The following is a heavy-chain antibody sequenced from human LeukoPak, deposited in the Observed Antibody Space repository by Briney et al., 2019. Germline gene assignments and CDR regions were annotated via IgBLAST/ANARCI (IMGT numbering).Heavy chain of an antibody. Sequence: SQTLSLTCAISGDSVSSNSAAWNWIRQSPSRGLEWLGRTYYRSKWYTDYAVSVKSRITVNPDTSKNQFSLQLNSVTPEDTAVYYCARSLDSTPVATDAFDLWGQGTMVTVSS. D-gene: IGHD2-15*01. CDR2: TYYRSKWYT. V-gene: IGHV6-1*01. CDR3: ARSLDSTPVATDAFDL. J-gene: IGHJ3*01. CDR1: GDSVSSNSAA.